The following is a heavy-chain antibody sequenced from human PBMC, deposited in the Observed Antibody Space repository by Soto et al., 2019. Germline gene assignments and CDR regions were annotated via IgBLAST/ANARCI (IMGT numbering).Heavy chain of an antibody. CDR3: ARHGEYSSSAVKGYYYYYMDV. CDR2: IYPGDSDT. Sequence: GESLKISCKGSGYSFTSYWIGWVRQMPGKGLEWMGIIYPGDSDTRYSPSFQGQVTISADKSISTAYLQWSSLKASDTAMYYCARHGEYSSSAVKGYYYYYMDVWGKGTTVTVSS. D-gene: IGHD6-6*01. V-gene: IGHV5-51*01. J-gene: IGHJ6*03. CDR1: GYSFTSYW.